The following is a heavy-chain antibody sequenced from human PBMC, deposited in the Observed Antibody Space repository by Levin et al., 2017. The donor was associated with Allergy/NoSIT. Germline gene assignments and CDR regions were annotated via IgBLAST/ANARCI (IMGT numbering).Heavy chain of an antibody. CDR2: IYYSGST. CDR1: GGSISSGGYY. Sequence: PSETLSLTCTVSGGSISSGGYYWSWIRQHPGKGLEWIGYIYYSGSTYYNPSLKSRVTISVDTSKNQFSLKLSSVTAADTAVYYCAREPTDDYYGMDVWGQGTTVTVSS. D-gene: IGHD4-17*01. V-gene: IGHV4-31*03. J-gene: IGHJ6*02. CDR3: AREPTDDYYGMDV.